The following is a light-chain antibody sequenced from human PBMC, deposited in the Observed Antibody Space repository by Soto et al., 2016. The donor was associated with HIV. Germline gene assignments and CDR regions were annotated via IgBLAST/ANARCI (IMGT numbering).Light chain of an antibody. CDR3: MQGTQWPYT. CDR1: QSLVYSDGNTY. Sequence: DVVMTQSPLSLPVTLGQPASISCRSSQSLVYSDGNTYLNWFQQRPGQSPRRLVTKVSNRDSGVPDRFTGSGSDADFTLKISRVEAEDVGVYYCMQGTQWPYTFGPGTRLEIK. J-gene: IGKJ2*01. V-gene: IGKV2-30*01. CDR2: KVS.